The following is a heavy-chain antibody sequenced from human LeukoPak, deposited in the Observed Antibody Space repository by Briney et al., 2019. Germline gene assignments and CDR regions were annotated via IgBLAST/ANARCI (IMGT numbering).Heavy chain of an antibody. Sequence: GGSLTLSCAPSGFTFSIHCVNWVRQAPGKGLEWDSSISSSSSYIYYADSVKGRFTISRDNAKNSMYLQMNSLRAEDTSVYYCARGPPRTLPTYYFDYWGQGTLVTVSS. CDR2: ISSSSSYI. D-gene: IGHD1/OR15-1a*01. CDR1: GFTFSIHC. J-gene: IGHJ4*02. V-gene: IGHV3-21*01. CDR3: ARGPPRTLPTYYFDY.